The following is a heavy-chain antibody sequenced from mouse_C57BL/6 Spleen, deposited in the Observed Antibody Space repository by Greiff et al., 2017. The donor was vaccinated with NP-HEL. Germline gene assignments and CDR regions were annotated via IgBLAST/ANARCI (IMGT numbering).Heavy chain of an antibody. CDR2: IDPSDSYT. J-gene: IGHJ1*03. CDR3: ARNPSSSYGYFDV. CDR1: GYTFTSYW. Sequence: QVQLQQSGAELVMPGASVKLSCKASGYTFTSYWMHWVKQRPGQGLEWIGEIDPSDSYTNYNQKFKGKSTLTVDKSSSTAYMQLSSLTSEDSAVYYCARNPSSSYGYFDVWGTGTTVTVSS. D-gene: IGHD1-1*01. V-gene: IGHV1-69*01.